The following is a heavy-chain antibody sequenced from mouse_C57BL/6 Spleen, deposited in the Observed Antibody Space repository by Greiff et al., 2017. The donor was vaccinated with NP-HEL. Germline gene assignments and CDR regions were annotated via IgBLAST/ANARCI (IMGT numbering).Heavy chain of an antibody. D-gene: IGHD3-2*02. J-gene: IGHJ4*01. CDR3: AREGAQAYYAMDY. Sequence: QVQLQQPGAELVKPGASVKMSCKASGYTFTSYWITWVKQRPGQGLEWIGDIYPGSGSTNYNEKFKSKATLTVDTSSSTAYMQLSSLTSEDSAVYYCAREGAQAYYAMDYWGQGTSVTVSS. CDR2: IYPGSGST. V-gene: IGHV1-55*01. CDR1: GYTFTSYW.